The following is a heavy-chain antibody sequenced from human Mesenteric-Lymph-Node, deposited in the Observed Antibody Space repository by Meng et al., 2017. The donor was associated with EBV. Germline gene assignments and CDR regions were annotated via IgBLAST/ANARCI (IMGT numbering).Heavy chain of an antibody. J-gene: IGHJ5*02. CDR1: GFSISPYW. CDR3: ARDGLDP. Sequence: EGQLVESGGGLVQPGGSLRLSCAVSGFSISPYWMHWVRQAPGKGLGWVSRIRGDGSSTDYADSVKGRFTISRDNSKNTVYLQMSSLRVEDSAVYYCARDGLDPWGQGTLVTVSS. CDR2: IRGDGSST. V-gene: IGHV3-74*01.